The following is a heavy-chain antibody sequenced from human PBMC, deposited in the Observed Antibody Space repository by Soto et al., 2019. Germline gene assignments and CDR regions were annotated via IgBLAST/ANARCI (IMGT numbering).Heavy chain of an antibody. J-gene: IGHJ3*01. CDR1: GGIFGSHG. CDR2: FIPIFRTL. D-gene: IGHD3-22*01. Sequence: QVQLIQSEAEVKKPGSSVRVSCTASGGIFGSHGFSWVRQAPGQRLEWVGGFIPIFRTLSYTEKFQARVRIAADETTNTVYLDLSSMTSEDTAVYYCVRDRRIYYSDPHDEFGASDYEVWGQGTMGSVAS. V-gene: IGHV1-69*01. CDR3: VRDRRIYYSDPHDEFGASDYEV.